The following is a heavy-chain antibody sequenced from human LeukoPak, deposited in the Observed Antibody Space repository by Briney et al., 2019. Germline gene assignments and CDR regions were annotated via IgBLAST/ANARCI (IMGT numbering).Heavy chain of an antibody. V-gene: IGHV3-23*01. Sequence: GGSLRLSCAASGFTFSSYAMSWVRRAPGKGLEWVSAISGSGGSTYYAESVKGRFTISRDNSKNTLYLQMNSLRAEDTAVYYCAKDGQYSSSWHDAFDIWGQGTMVTVSS. CDR1: GFTFSSYA. CDR3: AKDGQYSSSWHDAFDI. J-gene: IGHJ3*02. D-gene: IGHD6-13*01. CDR2: ISGSGGST.